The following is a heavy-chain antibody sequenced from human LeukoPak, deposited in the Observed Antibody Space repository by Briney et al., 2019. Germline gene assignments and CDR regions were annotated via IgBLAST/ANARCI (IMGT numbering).Heavy chain of an antibody. CDR3: ARGYCSGGSCYSARY. J-gene: IGHJ4*02. CDR1: GFTFSSYA. CDR2: FYYSGST. Sequence: LRLSCAASGFTFSSYAMSWVRQAPGKGLEWIGYFYYSGSTNYNPSLKSRLTISADTSKNKFSLKLSSVTVADTAIYYCARGYCSGGSCYSARYWGQGTLVTVSS. V-gene: IGHV4-31*02. D-gene: IGHD2-15*01.